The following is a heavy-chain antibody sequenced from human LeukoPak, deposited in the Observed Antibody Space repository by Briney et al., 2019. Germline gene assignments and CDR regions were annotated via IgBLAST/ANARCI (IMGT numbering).Heavy chain of an antibody. J-gene: IGHJ4*02. CDR3: TWMATIFTVDY. CDR2: IRNDRIT. V-gene: IGHV3-15*01. CDR1: GGSISNNY. D-gene: IGHD5-12*01. Sequence: ETLSLTCSVSGGSISNNYWSWIRQPPGKGLEWVGRIRNDRITDYAAPVQGRFSISRDNSKNTFYLQMNSLRTEDTGMYFCTWMATIFTVDYWGQGTLVTVSS.